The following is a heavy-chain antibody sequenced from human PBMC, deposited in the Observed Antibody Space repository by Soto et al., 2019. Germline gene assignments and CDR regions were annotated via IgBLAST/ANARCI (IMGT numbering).Heavy chain of an antibody. CDR3: GRVSFGIQLWFPVDY. Sequence: GGSLRLSCKASGFTFSDYWIHWVRQTPGKGLVWVSSISSTGSYIYYADSVKGRFTISRDNAKSSLYLQMHSLRAEDTAVYYCGRVSFGIQLWFPVDYWGLGSLVTVSS. CDR1: GFTFSDYW. V-gene: IGHV3-21*01. D-gene: IGHD5-18*01. J-gene: IGHJ4*02. CDR2: ISSTGSYI.